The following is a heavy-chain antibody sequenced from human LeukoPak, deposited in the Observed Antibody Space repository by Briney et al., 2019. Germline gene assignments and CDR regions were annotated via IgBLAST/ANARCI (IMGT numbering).Heavy chain of an antibody. D-gene: IGHD3-3*01. V-gene: IGHV4-59*08. CDR3: SRSRDTSFGVVPHYFDY. J-gene: IGHJ4*02. CDR2: IYYSGST. CDR1: VGSISSYY. Sequence: PSGTLSLTRTVSVGSISSYYWSWIRPPPAKGLDWIGYIYYSGSTNYNHTLKSRCAISVDTSKSQFSLKLSSVTAADTAVYYCSRSRDTSFGVVPHYFDYWGQGTLVTVSS.